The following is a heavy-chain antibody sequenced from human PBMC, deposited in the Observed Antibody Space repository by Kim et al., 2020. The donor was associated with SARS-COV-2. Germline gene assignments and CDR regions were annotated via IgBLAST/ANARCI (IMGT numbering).Heavy chain of an antibody. CDR3: ARQEQQIIWGIDY. Sequence: YNPSLKSRVTISVDTSKNQFSLKLSSVTAADMAVYYCARQEQQIIWGIDYWGQGTLVTVSS. D-gene: IGHD6-13*01. V-gene: IGHV4-39*01. J-gene: IGHJ4*02.